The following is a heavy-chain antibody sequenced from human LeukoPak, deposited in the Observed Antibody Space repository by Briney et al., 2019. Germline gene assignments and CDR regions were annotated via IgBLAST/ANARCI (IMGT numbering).Heavy chain of an antibody. CDR2: IYYSGST. CDR3: ARDRGSYFDY. CDR1: GGSISSYY. J-gene: IGHJ4*02. Sequence: SETLSLTCTVSGGSISSYYWSWIRQPPGKGLEWIGYIYYSGSTNYNPSLKSRVTISVDTSKNQFSLKLSSVTAADTTVYYCARDRGSYFDYWGQGTLVTVSS. V-gene: IGHV4-59*01. D-gene: IGHD2-15*01.